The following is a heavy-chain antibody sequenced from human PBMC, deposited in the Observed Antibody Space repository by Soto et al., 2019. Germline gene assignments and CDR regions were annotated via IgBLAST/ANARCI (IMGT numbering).Heavy chain of an antibody. D-gene: IGHD3-22*01. V-gene: IGHV3-30-3*01. CDR1: GFTFSSYA. J-gene: IGHJ4*02. CDR2: ISYDGSNK. Sequence: QVQLVEYGGGVVQPGRSLRLSCAASGFTFSSYAMHWVRQAPGKGLEWVAVISYDGSNKYYADSVKGRFTISRDNSKNTLYLQMNSLRAEDTAVYYCARDGRVITMIVVAHTGGRFDYWGQGTLVTVSS. CDR3: ARDGRVITMIVVAHTGGRFDY.